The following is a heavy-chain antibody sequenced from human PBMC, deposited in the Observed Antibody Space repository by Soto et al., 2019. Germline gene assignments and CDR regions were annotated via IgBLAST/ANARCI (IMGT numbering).Heavy chain of an antibody. D-gene: IGHD3-22*01. V-gene: IGHV3-30*18. CDR3: AKDSYDSSGYGH. CDR2: ISYDGSNK. J-gene: IGHJ4*02. CDR1: GFTFSSYG. Sequence: QVQLVESGGGVVQPGRSLRLSCAASGFTFSSYGMHWVRQAPGKGLEWVAVISYDGSNKYYADSVKGRFTISRDNSKNTLYLQMNSLRAEDTAVYYCAKDSYDSSGYGHWGQGTLVTVSS.